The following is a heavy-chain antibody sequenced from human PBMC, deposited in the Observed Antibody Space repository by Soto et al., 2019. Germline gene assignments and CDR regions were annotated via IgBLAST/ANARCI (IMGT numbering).Heavy chain of an antibody. CDR1: GFTFSSYA. D-gene: IGHD3-22*01. V-gene: IGHV3-7*01. CDR2: IKQDGGEK. Sequence: PGGSLRLSCAASGFTFSSYAMTWVRQAPGKGLEWVANIKQDGGEKYYVDSVKGRFTISRDNAKNSLYLQMNSLRAEDTAVYYCARDRYYDSSGYPENGMDVWGQGTTVTVSS. J-gene: IGHJ6*02. CDR3: ARDRYYDSSGYPENGMDV.